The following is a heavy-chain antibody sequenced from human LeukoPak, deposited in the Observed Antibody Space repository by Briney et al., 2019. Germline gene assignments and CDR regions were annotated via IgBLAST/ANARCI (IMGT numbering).Heavy chain of an antibody. D-gene: IGHD6-13*01. V-gene: IGHV3-21*01. CDR2: ISSNSIYI. CDR3: AREFLEQQPNRGSDP. J-gene: IGHJ5*02. CDR1: GFTFSSYS. Sequence: GGSLRLSCAASGFTFSSYSMNWVRQAPGKGLEWVASISSNSIYIYYADSVKGRFTISRDNAKNSLYLQMNSLSAEDTAVHYCAREFLEQQPNRGSDPWGQGTLVTVSS.